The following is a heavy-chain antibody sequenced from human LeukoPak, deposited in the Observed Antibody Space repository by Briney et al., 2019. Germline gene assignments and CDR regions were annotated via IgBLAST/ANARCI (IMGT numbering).Heavy chain of an antibody. CDR3: VRDRGISFYFDY. D-gene: IGHD3-16*02. J-gene: IGHJ4*02. CDR2: ISSSGSTI. V-gene: IGHV3-48*03. Sequence: PGGSLRLSCAASGFTFSSYEMNWVRQAPGKGLEWVSYISSSGSTIYYADPVKGRFTVSRDNAKNSLDLQMNSLRSEDTAVYYCVRDRGISFYFDYWGQGTLVTVSS. CDR1: GFTFSSYE.